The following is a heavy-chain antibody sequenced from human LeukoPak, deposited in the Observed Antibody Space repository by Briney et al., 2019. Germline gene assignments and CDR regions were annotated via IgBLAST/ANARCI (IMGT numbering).Heavy chain of an antibody. CDR3: AQKGGADN. CDR2: ISSSSSNDI. Sequence: PGGSLRLSCAASGFTFSRFAMNWVRQAPGKGLEWVSYISSSSSNDIYYVDSVKGRFTNSRDNAKNSLYLQMNSLRDEDTAVYYCAQKGGADNWGQGTLVTVSS. V-gene: IGHV3-48*03. J-gene: IGHJ4*02. D-gene: IGHD2-15*01. CDR1: GFTFSRFA.